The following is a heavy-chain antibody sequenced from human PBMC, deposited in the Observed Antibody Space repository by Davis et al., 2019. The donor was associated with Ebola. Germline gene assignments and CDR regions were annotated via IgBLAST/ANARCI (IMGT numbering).Heavy chain of an antibody. CDR3: ARDPLGYTDDNDS. CDR1: GFTFSTFG. D-gene: IGHD2-2*02. CDR2: IRFDARDS. Sequence: GGSLRLSCAVSGFTFSTFGMHWVRQPPGKALEWVAFIRFDARDSYYIDSVQDRFTISRDNSKNTMYLQMNSLRNEDTAVYYCARDPLGYTDDNDSWGQGTLVIVSS. V-gene: IGHV3-30*02. J-gene: IGHJ4*02.